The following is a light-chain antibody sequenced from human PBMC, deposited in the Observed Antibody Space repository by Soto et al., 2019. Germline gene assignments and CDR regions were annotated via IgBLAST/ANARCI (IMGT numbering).Light chain of an antibody. CDR1: SSDVGGYNY. J-gene: IGLJ1*01. Sequence: QSALTQPASVSGSPGQSITISCTGTSSDVGGYNYVSWYQQHPGKAPKLMIYDVSNRPSGVSNRFSGSKSGNTASLTISGLQAEDEADYYCSSYTSSSTLEVFGTGTKVTRP. CDR2: DVS. CDR3: SSYTSSSTLEV. V-gene: IGLV2-14*01.